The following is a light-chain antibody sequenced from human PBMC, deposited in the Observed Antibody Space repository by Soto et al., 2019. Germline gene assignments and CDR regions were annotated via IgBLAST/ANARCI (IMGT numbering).Light chain of an antibody. CDR1: SSNIGSNT. CDR3: AVWDDSLNVVV. J-gene: IGLJ2*01. Sequence: QSVLTQPPSASGTPGQRVTISCSGSSSNIGSNTVNWYQQFPGTAPKLLIYSNNQGPSGVPARFSGSKSGTSASLAISGLQSEDEADYYCAVWDDSLNVVVFGGGTQLTVL. CDR2: SNN. V-gene: IGLV1-44*01.